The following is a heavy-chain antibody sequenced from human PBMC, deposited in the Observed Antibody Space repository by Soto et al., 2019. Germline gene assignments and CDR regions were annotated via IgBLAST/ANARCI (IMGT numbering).Heavy chain of an antibody. V-gene: IGHV4-59*08. CDR1: GASISGYH. Sequence: PSETLSLTCTVSGASISGYHWSWIRQLPGKGLECLGYISYSGATNYNPSLKSQVTMSVDTSKNQFSLQLNSVTAADTAKYYCGWHGYYSRFHYLYYFDNWGQGTLVTVSS. D-gene: IGHD3-3*01. CDR2: ISYSGAT. CDR3: GWHGYYSRFHYLYYFDN. J-gene: IGHJ4*02.